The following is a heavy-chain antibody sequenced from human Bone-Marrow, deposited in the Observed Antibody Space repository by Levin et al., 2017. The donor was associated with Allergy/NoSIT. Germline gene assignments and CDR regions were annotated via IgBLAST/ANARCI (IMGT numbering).Heavy chain of an antibody. V-gene: IGHV3-74*01. CDR1: GFTFSSYW. J-gene: IGHJ5*02. CDR2: INSDGSST. CDR3: ARDNYGDSPWWFDP. Sequence: GESLKISCAASGFTFSSYWMHWVRQAPGKGLVWVSRINSDGSSTSYADSVKGRFTISRDNAKNTLYLQMNSLRAEDTAVYYCARDNYGDSPWWFDPWGQGTLVTVSS. D-gene: IGHD4-17*01.